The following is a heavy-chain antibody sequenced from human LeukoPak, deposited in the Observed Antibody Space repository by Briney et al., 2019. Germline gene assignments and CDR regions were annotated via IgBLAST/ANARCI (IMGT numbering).Heavy chain of an antibody. Sequence: GESLRLSCAASRFTFSNYAMYWVRQAPGKGLEWVSSIDASGGATYYADSVKGRFTISRDNSKNTFYLQMNSLRAEDTAVYSCAKGSGSGWYGWFAPWGQGTLVTVSS. CDR1: RFTFSNYA. D-gene: IGHD6-19*01. CDR2: IDASGGAT. J-gene: IGHJ5*02. V-gene: IGHV3-23*01. CDR3: AKGSGSGWYGWFAP.